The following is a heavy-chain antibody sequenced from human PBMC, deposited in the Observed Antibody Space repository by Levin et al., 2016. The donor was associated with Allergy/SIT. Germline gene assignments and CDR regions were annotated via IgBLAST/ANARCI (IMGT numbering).Heavy chain of an antibody. Sequence: ETLSLTCAASGFIVSTNYMTWVRLAPGKGLEWVSGIYSGGSTYYADSVKGRFTIFRDNAKNLLYLQMNRLRAEDTAVYYCARYGSVWYADYWGQGTLVTVSS. CDR1: GFIVSTNY. V-gene: IGHV3-53*01. CDR2: IYSGGST. J-gene: IGHJ4*02. CDR3: ARYGSVWYADY. D-gene: IGHD6-19*01.